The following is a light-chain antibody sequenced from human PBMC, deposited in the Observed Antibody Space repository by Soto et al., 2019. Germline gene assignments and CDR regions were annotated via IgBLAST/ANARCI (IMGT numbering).Light chain of an antibody. CDR1: QSVSISF. CDR3: QQYGSSPWT. CDR2: GAS. V-gene: IGKV3-20*01. J-gene: IGKJ1*01. Sequence: EIVLTQSPGTLSFSPGEGATLSVTVSQSVSISFLAWYQQKVGQAPRLLIFGASSRATGIPDRFSGSGSGTDFTLTVNRLEPEDFAVYYCQQYGSSPWTFGQGTKVDIK.